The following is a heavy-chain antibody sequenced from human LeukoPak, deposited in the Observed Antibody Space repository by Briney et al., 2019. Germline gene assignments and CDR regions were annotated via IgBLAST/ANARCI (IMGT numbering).Heavy chain of an antibody. V-gene: IGHV4-39*07. CDR2: IYYSGST. J-gene: IGHJ6*03. D-gene: IGHD3-22*01. CDR1: GGSISSSSYY. CDR3: AREEGYYYDSSGYYYYYMDV. Sequence: SETLSLTCTVSGGSISSSSYYWGWIRQPPGKGLEWIGIIYYSGSTYYNPSLKSRVTVSVDKSKNQVFLKLSSVTAADTAVYYCAREEGYYYDSSGYYYYYMDVWGKGTTVTISS.